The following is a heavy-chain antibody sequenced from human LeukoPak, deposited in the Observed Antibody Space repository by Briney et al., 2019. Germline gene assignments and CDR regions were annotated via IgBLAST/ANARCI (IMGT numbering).Heavy chain of an antibody. D-gene: IGHD2-15*01. V-gene: IGHV3-23*01. J-gene: IGHJ4*02. CDR2: ISGSGGST. CDR1: GFTFSSYA. CDR3: AKDNRPKDIVVVVAARD. Sequence: PGGSLRLSCAASGFTFSSYAMSWVRQAPGKGLEWVSAISGSGGSTYYADSVKGRFTISRGNSKNTLYLQMNSLRAEDTAVYYCAKDNRPKDIVVVVAARDWGQGTLVTVSS.